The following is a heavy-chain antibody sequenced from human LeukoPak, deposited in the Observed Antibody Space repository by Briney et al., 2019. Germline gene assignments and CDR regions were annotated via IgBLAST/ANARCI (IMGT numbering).Heavy chain of an antibody. J-gene: IGHJ3*02. CDR1: GFTFSDYY. CDR2: ISSSGSTI. V-gene: IGHV3-11*01. Sequence: GGSLRLSCAASGFTFSDYYMSWIRRAPGKGLEWVSYISSSGSTIYYADSVKGRFTISRDNAKNSLYLQMNSLRAEDTAVYYCARDSGYSGYDLDAFDIWGQGTMVTVSS. D-gene: IGHD5-12*01. CDR3: ARDSGYSGYDLDAFDI.